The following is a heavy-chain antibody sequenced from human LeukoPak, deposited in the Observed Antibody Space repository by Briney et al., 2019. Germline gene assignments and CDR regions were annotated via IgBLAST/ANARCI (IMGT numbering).Heavy chain of an antibody. CDR1: GGTISSHY. D-gene: IGHD6-19*01. V-gene: IGHV4-59*08. J-gene: IGHJ4*02. CDR2: IHDSGST. Sequence: PSETLSLICTVSGGTISSHYWNWIRQPPGKGLEWIGYIHDSGSTKYNPSLKGRVAISVDTSKNQFSLKLSSVTPTDTAVYYCARWYYSGWAFDYWGQGTLVTVAS. CDR3: ARWYYSGWAFDY.